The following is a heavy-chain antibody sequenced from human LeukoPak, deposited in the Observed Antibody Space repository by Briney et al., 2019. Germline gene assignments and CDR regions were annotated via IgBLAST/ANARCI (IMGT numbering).Heavy chain of an antibody. CDR3: ARERNGMDV. V-gene: IGHV4-30-2*01. CDR2: IYHSGST. CDR1: GGSFSSGGYS. J-gene: IGHJ6*02. Sequence: SETLSLTCVVSGGSFSSGGYSWSWIRQPPGEGLEWIGYIYHSGSTYYNLSLKSRVTISLDKSKNQFSLRLTSVTAADTAVYYCARERNGMDVWGQGTTVTVSS.